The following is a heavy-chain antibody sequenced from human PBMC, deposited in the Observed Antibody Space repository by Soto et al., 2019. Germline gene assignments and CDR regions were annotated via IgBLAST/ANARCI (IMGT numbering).Heavy chain of an antibody. Sequence: EVQLVESGGGLVQPGGSLRLSRAASGFTFSTNWMHWVRQVPGKGLVWVSRINPDGRSTSYADSVKGRFTIYRDNTENTLYLQMNSLRAEDTAVYFCTRDTFGEKDFWGQGTLVTVSS. CDR1: GFTFSTNW. CDR3: TRDTFGEKDF. D-gene: IGHD3-10*01. J-gene: IGHJ4*02. CDR2: INPDGRST. V-gene: IGHV3-74*01.